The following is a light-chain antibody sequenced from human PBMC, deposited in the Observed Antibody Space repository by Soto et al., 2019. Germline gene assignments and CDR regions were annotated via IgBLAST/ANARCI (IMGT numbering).Light chain of an antibody. CDR2: GAS. CDR3: QQYHLYTWT. J-gene: IGKJ1*01. V-gene: IGKV1-16*01. Sequence: DIQMTQSPSSLSASVGDRVTITCRASQDISSQLAWFQQKPGKAPKSLMFGASNLRSGVPSRFSGSGSGTVFTFTISSLQPDDFATYYCQQYHLYTWTFGQGTKVEI. CDR1: QDISSQ.